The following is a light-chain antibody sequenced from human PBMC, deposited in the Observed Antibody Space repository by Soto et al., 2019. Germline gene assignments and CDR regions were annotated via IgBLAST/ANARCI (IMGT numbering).Light chain of an antibody. CDR3: QHYNSYSEE. Sequence: DIQMTQSPSTLSGSVGDRVTNTSLASQTISSWLAWYQQKPGKAPKLLIYKASTLKSGVPSRFSGSGSGTEFTHTISSLQPDDFATYYCQHYNSYSEEFGQGTKVDIK. V-gene: IGKV1-5*03. CDR2: KAS. J-gene: IGKJ1*01. CDR1: QTISSW.